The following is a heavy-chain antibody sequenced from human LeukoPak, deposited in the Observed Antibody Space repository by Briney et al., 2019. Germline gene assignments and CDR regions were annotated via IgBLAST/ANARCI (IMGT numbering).Heavy chain of an antibody. CDR2: IYYSGST. D-gene: IGHD1-26*01. J-gene: IGHJ4*02. Sequence: PSETLSLTCTVSGGSISSSRYYWGWIRQPPGKGLEWIGSIYYSGSTNYNPSLKSRVTISVDTSKNQFSLKLSSVTAADTAVYYCASQLSGSYEYYFDYWGQGTLVTVSS. V-gene: IGHV4-39*01. CDR3: ASQLSGSYEYYFDY. CDR1: GGSISSSRYY.